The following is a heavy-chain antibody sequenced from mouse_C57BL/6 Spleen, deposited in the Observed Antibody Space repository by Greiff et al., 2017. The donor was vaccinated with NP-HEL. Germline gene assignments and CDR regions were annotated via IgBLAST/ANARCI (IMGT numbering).Heavy chain of an antibody. CDR3: ARGDYDDEYYFDY. J-gene: IGHJ2*01. CDR2: ISYDGSN. CDR1: GYSITSGYY. Sequence: DVQLQESGPGLVKPSQSLSLTCSVTGYSITSGYYWNWIRQFPGNKLEWMGYISYDGSNNYNPSLKNRISITRDTSKNQFFLKLNSVTTEDTATYYCARGDYDDEYYFDYWGQGTTLTVSS. D-gene: IGHD2-4*01. V-gene: IGHV3-6*01.